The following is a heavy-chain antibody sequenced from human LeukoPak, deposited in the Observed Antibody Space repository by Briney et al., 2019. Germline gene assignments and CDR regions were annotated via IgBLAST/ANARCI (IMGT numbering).Heavy chain of an antibody. J-gene: IGHJ3*02. Sequence: GGSLRLSCAASGFIVSSNYMSWVRQAPGKGLEWVSVIFSGGSTYYADPVKGRFTISRDNSKNTLYLQMNSLRVEDTAVYYCASKAYYDSGGYYNDAFDIWAKGQWSPSLQ. CDR3: ASKAYYDSGGYYNDAFDI. CDR2: IFSGGST. CDR1: GFIVSSNY. D-gene: IGHD3-22*01. V-gene: IGHV3-66*01.